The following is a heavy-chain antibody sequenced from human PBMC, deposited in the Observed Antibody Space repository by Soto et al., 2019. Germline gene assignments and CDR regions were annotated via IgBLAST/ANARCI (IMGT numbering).Heavy chain of an antibody. CDR1: GYTFTSYG. J-gene: IGHJ5*02. CDR3: ARDREYNWNYNWFDP. V-gene: IGHV1-18*01. CDR2: ISTYNGNK. Sequence: ASVKVSCKASGYTFTSYGISWVRQAPGQGLEWMGWISTYNGNKNFTQKLKGRVTMTTDTSTSTAYMELRSLRSDDKAVYYCARDREYNWNYNWFDPWGQGTLVTVSS. D-gene: IGHD1-7*01.